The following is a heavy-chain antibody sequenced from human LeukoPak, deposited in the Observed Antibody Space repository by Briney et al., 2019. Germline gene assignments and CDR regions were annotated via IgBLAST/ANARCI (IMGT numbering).Heavy chain of an antibody. CDR1: GVIFSSHT. Sequence: GGSLILSCAASGVIFSSHTMNWFGQAPGRGLVWVSSISTSSTYIYYAGSVEGRFTISRDNPKNSLFLQMNSLRAEDTAIYYCVRKMKTGSSSGDYDYWGQGTLVTVSS. J-gene: IGHJ4*02. V-gene: IGHV3-21*06. CDR2: ISTSSTYI. CDR3: VRKMKTGSSSGDYDY. D-gene: IGHD1-1*01.